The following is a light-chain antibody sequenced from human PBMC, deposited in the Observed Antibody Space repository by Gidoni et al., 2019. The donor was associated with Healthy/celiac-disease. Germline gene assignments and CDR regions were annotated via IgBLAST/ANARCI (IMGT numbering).Light chain of an antibody. V-gene: IGKV1-39*01. Sequence: DIQMTQSPSSLSASVGDRVTITCRASQSISSYFNWYQQKPGKAPKLLIYAASSLQSGVPSRFSGSGSGTDFTLTISSLQPEYFATYYCQQSYSTPPTSFGQGTKLEIK. J-gene: IGKJ2*03. CDR1: QSISSY. CDR2: AAS. CDR3: QQSYSTPPTS.